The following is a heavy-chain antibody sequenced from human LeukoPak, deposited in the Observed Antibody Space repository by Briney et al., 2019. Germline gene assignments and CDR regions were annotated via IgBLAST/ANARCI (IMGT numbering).Heavy chain of an antibody. CDR1: GFTFSSYG. CDR2: ISYDGSNK. CDR3: AKDRTAGYSSSSDY. Sequence: GGSLRLSCAASGFTFSSYGMHWVRQAPGKGLEWVAVISYDGSNKYYADSVKGRFTISRDNSKNTLYLQMNSLRAEDTAVYYCAKDRTAGYSSSSDYWGQGTLVTVSS. J-gene: IGHJ4*02. V-gene: IGHV3-30*18. D-gene: IGHD6-13*01.